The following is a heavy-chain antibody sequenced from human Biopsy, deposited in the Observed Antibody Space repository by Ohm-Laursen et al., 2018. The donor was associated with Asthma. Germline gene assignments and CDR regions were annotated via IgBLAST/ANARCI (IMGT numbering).Heavy chain of an antibody. CDR3: ARDVMEWYLPAFDF. Sequence: RSLRLSCTASGFTLSSYALHWVRQAPGKGLEWVAVGGSYYDGGLKYYADSVNGRFTVSRDDSKNTLYLQMNSLRPDDTAVYYCARDVMEWYLPAFDFWGQGTLVTVSS. CDR1: GFTLSSYA. D-gene: IGHD3-3*01. J-gene: IGHJ4*02. V-gene: IGHV3-30-3*01. CDR2: GGSYYDGGLK.